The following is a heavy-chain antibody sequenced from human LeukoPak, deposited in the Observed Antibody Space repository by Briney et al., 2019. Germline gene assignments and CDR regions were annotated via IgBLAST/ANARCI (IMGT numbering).Heavy chain of an antibody. D-gene: IGHD6-19*01. CDR1: GGSISSYY. CDR3: ARVPNRRSSGPGGWFDP. CDR2: IYYSGST. V-gene: IGHV4-59*01. J-gene: IGHJ5*02. Sequence: SETLSLTCTVSGGSISSYYWSWIRQPPGKGLEWIGYIYYSGSTNYNPSLESRVTISVDTSKNQFSLKLSSVTAADTAVYYCARVPNRRSSGPGGWFDPWGQGTLVTVSS.